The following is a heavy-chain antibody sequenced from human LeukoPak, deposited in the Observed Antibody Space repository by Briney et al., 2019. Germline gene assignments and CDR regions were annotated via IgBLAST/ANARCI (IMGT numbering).Heavy chain of an antibody. J-gene: IGHJ5*02. D-gene: IGHD1-26*01. CDR2: IYPGDSDT. Sequence: GESLKISCKGSGYSFTSYWIGWVRQMPGKGLEWMGIIYPGDSDTRYSPSFQGQVTISADKSISTAYLQWGSLKASDTAIYYCARSQSNYHIWWFDPWGQGTLVTVSS. V-gene: IGHV5-51*01. CDR1: GYSFTSYW. CDR3: ARSQSNYHIWWFDP.